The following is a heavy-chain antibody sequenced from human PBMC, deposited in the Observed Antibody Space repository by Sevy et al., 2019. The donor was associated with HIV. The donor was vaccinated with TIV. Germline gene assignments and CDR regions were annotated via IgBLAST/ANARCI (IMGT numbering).Heavy chain of an antibody. J-gene: IGHJ4*02. Sequence: GGSLRLSCAASGFTFSSYGMHWVRQAPGKGLEWVATMKQDGSEKYYVDSVKGRFTISRDNAKHSLYLQMNSLRAEDTAVYYCVREGLGGFSYSLDCWGQGTLVTVSS. CDR1: GFTFSSYG. D-gene: IGHD5-18*01. CDR2: MKQDGSEK. CDR3: VREGLGGFSYSLDC. V-gene: IGHV3-7*01.